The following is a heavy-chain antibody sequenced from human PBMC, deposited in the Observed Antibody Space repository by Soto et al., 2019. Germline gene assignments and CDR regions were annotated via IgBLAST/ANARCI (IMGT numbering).Heavy chain of an antibody. Sequence: PGGSLRLSCAASGFTFSNYGMHWVRQAPGKGLEWVAVISYDGSDKYYADSVKGRFTISRDNSKNTLYLQMNSLRAEDTAVYYCAKVTGYCSSSSCRRDYYYYYGMDVWGKGTTVTVSS. CDR2: ISYDGSDK. D-gene: IGHD2-2*01. V-gene: IGHV3-30*18. J-gene: IGHJ6*04. CDR1: GFTFSNYG. CDR3: AKVTGYCSSSSCRRDYYYYYGMDV.